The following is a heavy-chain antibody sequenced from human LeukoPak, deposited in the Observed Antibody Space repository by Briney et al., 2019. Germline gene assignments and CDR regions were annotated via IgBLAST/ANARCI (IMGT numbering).Heavy chain of an antibody. CDR3: TSPSTGYSSGWATSTLDY. CDR1: GFTFSGSA. Sequence: PGGSQKLSCAASGFTFSGSAMHWVRQASGKGLEWVGRIRSKANSYATAYAASVKGRFTISRDDSKNTAYLQMNSLKTEDTAVYYCTSPSTGYSSGWATSTLDYWGQGTLVTVSS. CDR2: IRSKANSYAT. J-gene: IGHJ4*02. D-gene: IGHD6-19*01. V-gene: IGHV3-73*01.